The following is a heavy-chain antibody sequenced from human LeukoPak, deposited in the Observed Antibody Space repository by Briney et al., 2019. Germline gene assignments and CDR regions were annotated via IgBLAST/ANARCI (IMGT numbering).Heavy chain of an antibody. V-gene: IGHV3-23*01. CDR3: AKVEGFGELFMYYFDY. CDR2: ISGSGGST. CDR1: GFTFSSYA. Sequence: GGSLRLSCAASGFTFSSYAMSWVRQAPGKGLEWVSAISGSGGSTYYADSVKGRFTISRDNSKNTLYLQMNSLRAEDTAVYYCAKVEGFGELFMYYFDYWGQGTLVTVSS. D-gene: IGHD3-10*01. J-gene: IGHJ4*02.